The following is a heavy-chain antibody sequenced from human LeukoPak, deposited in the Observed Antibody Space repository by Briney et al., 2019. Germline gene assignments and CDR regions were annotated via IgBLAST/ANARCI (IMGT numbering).Heavy chain of an antibody. D-gene: IGHD2-2*02. CDR2: INQDGSEK. CDR3: NTESHH. Sequence: PGGSLRLSCAASGFNFGTHWMSWVRQAPGKGLEWVANINQDGSEKYYVDSVKGRFTISRDNAKNLLYLQMSSLRDEDTAVYYCNTESHHWGQGTLVTVSS. J-gene: IGHJ5*02. V-gene: IGHV3-7*01. CDR1: GFNFGTHW.